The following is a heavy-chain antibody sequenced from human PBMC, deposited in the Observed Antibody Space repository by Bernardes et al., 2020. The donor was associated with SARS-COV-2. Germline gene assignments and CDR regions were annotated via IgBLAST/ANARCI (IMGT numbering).Heavy chain of an antibody. V-gene: IGHV3-66*02. CDR3: AGRRANAASLDY. CDR1: GFTVSGNL. Sequence: GGSLRLSCAASGFTVSGNLMTWVRQAPGKGLEWVSLIDSSGTTYYPESVKGRFTISRDNPQNTVYLQMDSLRPEDTALYYCAGRRANAASLDYWGQGTLVTVSS. J-gene: IGHJ4*02. CDR2: IDSSGTT.